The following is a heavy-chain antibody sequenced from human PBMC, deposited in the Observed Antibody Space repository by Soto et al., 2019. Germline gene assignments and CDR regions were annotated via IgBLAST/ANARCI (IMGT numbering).Heavy chain of an antibody. CDR1: GDSISSYY. V-gene: IGHV4-59*01. CDR3: ARDRLRDYFDY. J-gene: IGHJ4*02. CDR2: ISYSGST. Sequence: QVQLQESGPGLVKPSETLSLTCTVSGDSISSYYWSWIRQPPGKGLEWIGYISYSGSTNYNPSLDSRVTISVDTSKSQFSLKLTSVTAADTAVYYCARDRLRDYFDYWGQGTLVTVSS. D-gene: IGHD3-16*01.